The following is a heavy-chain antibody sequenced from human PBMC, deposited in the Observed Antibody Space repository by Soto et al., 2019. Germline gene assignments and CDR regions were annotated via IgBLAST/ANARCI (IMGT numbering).Heavy chain of an antibody. J-gene: IGHJ5*02. D-gene: IGHD1-26*01. CDR2: ISYSETT. CDR1: GGSVSSPGFH. V-gene: IGHV4-39*01. CDR3: ARHSSPYSYSDWFDP. Sequence: QLQLHESGPRLVKPSETLSLTCTVSGGSVSSPGFHCGWIRQPPGKGLQWVGTISYSETTYSNPSLKRRVTISVDTSKNQFSLKLSSVTAADTAVYYCARHSSPYSYSDWFDPWGQGTLVTVS.